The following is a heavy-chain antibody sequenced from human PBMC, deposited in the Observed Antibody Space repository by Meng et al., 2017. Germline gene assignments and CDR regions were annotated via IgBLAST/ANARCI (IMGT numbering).Heavy chain of an antibody. CDR3: AREVQLWSLQYYFDY. Sequence: GESLKISCAASGFTFSSYAMSWVRQAPGKGLEGVSAISGSGGSTYYADSVKGRFTISRDNSKNTLYLQMNSLRAEDTAVYYCAREVQLWSLQYYFDYWGQGTLVTVSS. CDR1: GFTFSSYA. D-gene: IGHD5-18*01. V-gene: IGHV3-23*01. CDR2: ISGSGGST. J-gene: IGHJ4*02.